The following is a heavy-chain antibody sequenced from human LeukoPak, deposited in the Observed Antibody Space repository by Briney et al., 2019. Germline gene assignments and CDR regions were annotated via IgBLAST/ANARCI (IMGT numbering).Heavy chain of an antibody. Sequence: GGSLRLSCAASAFTFSSYAMSWVRQAPGKGLEWVSTISGSGTNTYYADSVKGRFTISRDNSKNTLYLQMSSLRAEDTAVYYCARNRGWLQFDYWGQGTLVTVSS. CDR3: ARNRGWLQFDY. CDR2: ISGSGTNT. V-gene: IGHV3-23*01. CDR1: AFTFSSYA. D-gene: IGHD5-12*01. J-gene: IGHJ4*02.